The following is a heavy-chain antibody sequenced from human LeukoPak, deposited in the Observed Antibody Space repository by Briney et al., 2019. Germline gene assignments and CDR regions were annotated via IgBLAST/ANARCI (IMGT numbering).Heavy chain of an antibody. CDR3: ARESGYFDWSDIDY. D-gene: IGHD3-9*01. CDR2: INPNSGGT. Sequence: ASVKVSCKASGCTFTGYYMHWVRQAPGQGLEWMGWINPNSGGTNYAQKFQGRVTMTRDTFISTAYMELSRLRSDDTAVYYCARESGYFDWSDIDYWGQGTLVTVSS. V-gene: IGHV1-2*02. CDR1: GCTFTGYY. J-gene: IGHJ4*02.